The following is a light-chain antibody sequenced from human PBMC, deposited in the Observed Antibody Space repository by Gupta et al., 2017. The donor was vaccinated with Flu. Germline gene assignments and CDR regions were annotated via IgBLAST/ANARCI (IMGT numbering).Light chain of an antibody. CDR2: ENN. CDR1: SATIGGST. V-gene: IGLV1-44*01. CDR3: VSWEDSLNGRGV. J-gene: IGLJ3*02. Sequence: DTTFCCGSSATIGGSTEDCSHHRPAAAPNLLISENNQRPSGVPARRSCSKSGTSASVAIIWLRAEDEADYYSVSWEDSLNGRGVFGAGTKLTVL.